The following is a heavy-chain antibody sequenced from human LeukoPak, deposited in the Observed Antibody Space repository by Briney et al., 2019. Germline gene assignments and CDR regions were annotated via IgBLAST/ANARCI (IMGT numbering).Heavy chain of an antibody. D-gene: IGHD3-3*01. CDR3: ATFLEWLLYLDY. CDR2: ISYDGSNK. CDR1: GFTFSSYG. V-gene: IGHV3-30*03. Sequence: GGSLRLSCAASGFTFSSYGMHWVRQAPGKGLEWVAVISYDGSNKYYTDSVKGRFTISRDNSKNTLYPQMNSLRAEDTAVYYCATFLEWLLYLDYWGQGTLVTVSS. J-gene: IGHJ4*02.